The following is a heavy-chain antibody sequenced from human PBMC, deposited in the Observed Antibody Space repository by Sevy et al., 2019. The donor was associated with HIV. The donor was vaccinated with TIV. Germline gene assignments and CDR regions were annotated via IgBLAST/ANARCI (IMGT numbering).Heavy chain of an antibody. V-gene: IGHV1-2*02. Sequence: ASVKVSCKASGYIFTDYYIHWVRQDPGQGLEWMAWINSDSGVKNYAQRFQGEVTVTRDTSLNTAYLDLSRLKSNDTAYYVCARRATKPTSVLYGMDVWGQGTMVTVSS. J-gene: IGHJ6*02. CDR1: GYIFTDYY. D-gene: IGHD5-12*01. CDR2: INSDSGVK. CDR3: ARRATKPTSVLYGMDV.